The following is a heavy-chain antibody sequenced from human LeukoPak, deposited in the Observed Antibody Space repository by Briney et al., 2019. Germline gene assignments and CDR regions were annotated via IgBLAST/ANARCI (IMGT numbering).Heavy chain of an antibody. Sequence: SETLSLTCTVSGGSISSYYWSWIRQPPGKGLEGIGYIYYSGSTNYNPSLKSRVTISVDTSKNQFSLKLSSVTAADTAVYYCARDWAQHCSSTSCYGPFDYWGQGTLVTVSS. J-gene: IGHJ4*02. CDR1: GGSISSYY. CDR3: ARDWAQHCSSTSCYGPFDY. D-gene: IGHD2-2*01. V-gene: IGHV4-59*01. CDR2: IYYSGST.